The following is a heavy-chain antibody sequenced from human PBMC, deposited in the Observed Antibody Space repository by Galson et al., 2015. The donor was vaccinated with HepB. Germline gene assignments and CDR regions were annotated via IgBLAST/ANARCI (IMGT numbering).Heavy chain of an antibody. V-gene: IGHV1-69*01. CDR1: GGTFSTYS. D-gene: IGHD3-22*01. Sequence: SCKASGGTFSTYSLSWARQAPGQGLQWMGGIIPTSGAASNAQRFQGRVTFTADGSTSTAYMELSNLRSDDTAVYYCARDSSGYPFQFWGQGTLVTVSS. CDR3: ARDSSGYPFQF. CDR2: IIPTSGAA. J-gene: IGHJ4*02.